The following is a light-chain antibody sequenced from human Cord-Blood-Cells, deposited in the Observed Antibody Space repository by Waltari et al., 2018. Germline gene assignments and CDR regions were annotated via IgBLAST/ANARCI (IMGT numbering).Light chain of an antibody. J-gene: IGKJ3*01. CDR1: QSVSSN. V-gene: IGKV3-15*01. CDR3: QQYNNWPRSFT. Sequence: EIVMTQSPATLSVSSGERATLSCRASQSVSSNLAWYQQKPGQAPRLLIYGASTRATGIPARFSGSGSGTEFTLTISSLQSEDFAVYYCQQYNNWPRSFTFGPGTKVDIK. CDR2: GAS.